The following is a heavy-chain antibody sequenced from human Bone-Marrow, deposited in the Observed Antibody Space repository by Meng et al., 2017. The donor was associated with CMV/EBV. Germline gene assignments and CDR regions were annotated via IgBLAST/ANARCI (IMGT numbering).Heavy chain of an antibody. J-gene: IGHJ4*02. D-gene: IGHD1-26*01. CDR1: GFSFDDYA. V-gene: IGHV3-43D*03. CDR2: ISWDGGST. CDR3: AKGGGSYYGSYFDY. Sequence: GGSLRLACAASGFSFDDYAMHWVRQAPGKGLEWVSLISWDGGSTYYADSVKGRFTISRDNSKNSLYLQMNSLRAEDTALYYCAKGGGSYYGSYFDYWGRGTLVTVSS.